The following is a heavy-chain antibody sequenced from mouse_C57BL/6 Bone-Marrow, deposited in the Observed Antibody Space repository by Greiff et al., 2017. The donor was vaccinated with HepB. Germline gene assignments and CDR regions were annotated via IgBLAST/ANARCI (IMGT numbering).Heavy chain of an antibody. Sequence: EVKLQESGPGLVKPSQSLSLTCSVTGYYITSGYYWNWIRQFPGNKLEWMGYLSYDGSNNYNPSLKNRISITRDTSKNQFFLKLNSVTTEDTASYYCAHSNYDGDYWGQGTTLTVSS. V-gene: IGHV3-6*01. CDR3: AHSNYDGDY. J-gene: IGHJ2*01. D-gene: IGHD2-5*01. CDR1: GYYITSGYY. CDR2: LSYDGSN.